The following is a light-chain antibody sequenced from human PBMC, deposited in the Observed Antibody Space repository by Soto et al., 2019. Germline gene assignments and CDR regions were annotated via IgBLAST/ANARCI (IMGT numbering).Light chain of an antibody. CDR1: HSVTTH. V-gene: IGKV3-11*01. Sequence: KGLPQSPATLSLSPGERATLSFWASHSVTTHLAWFQQRPGQAPRLLIYDASTRAPGIPARFSGRGSGADSTLSISSIEPEHCAVYYCQQRSDSITLGQGTRLQ. J-gene: IGKJ5*01. CDR3: QQRSDSIT. CDR2: DAS.